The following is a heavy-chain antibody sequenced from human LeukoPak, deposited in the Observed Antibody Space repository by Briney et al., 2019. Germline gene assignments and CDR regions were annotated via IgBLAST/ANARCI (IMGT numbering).Heavy chain of an antibody. J-gene: IGHJ4*02. V-gene: IGHV4-39*02. CDR2: IYYSGST. CDR3: ARGDILTGRTDY. D-gene: IGHD3-9*01. CDR1: GGSISSSNYY. Sequence: SETLSLTCSVSGGSISSSNYYWGWIRRPPGKGLEWIGTIYYSGSTFYNPTLKSRVSISIDTSQNHFSLRLTSVTAADTAVYYCARGDILTGRTDYWGQGTLVTVSS.